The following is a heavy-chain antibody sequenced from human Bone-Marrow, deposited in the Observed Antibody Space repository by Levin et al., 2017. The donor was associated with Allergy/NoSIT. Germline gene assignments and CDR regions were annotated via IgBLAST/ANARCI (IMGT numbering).Heavy chain of an antibody. CDR1: GNMFSGYS. V-gene: IGHV3-21*01. D-gene: IGHD4-17*01. J-gene: IGHJ4*01. Sequence: GGSLRLSCAASGNMFSGYSMSWVRQAPGKGLEWVSSITSKSNYISYADSVKGRFTISRDNAKNSLYLQLNNLRVEDTAIFYCARDRRGKTVTTPYYYFDYWGQGTLVTVSS. CDR2: ITSKSNYI. CDR3: ARDRRGKTVTTPYYYFDY.